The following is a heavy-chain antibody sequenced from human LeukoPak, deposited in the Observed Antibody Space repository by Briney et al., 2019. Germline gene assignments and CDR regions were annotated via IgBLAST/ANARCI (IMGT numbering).Heavy chain of an antibody. CDR1: GFTFCSYS. Sequence: GGSLRLSCVASGFTFCSYSMNWVRQAPGKGREWFSSISSSSSYIYYSDSVKGRFTISRDTAKKSLYLQMNSLRDQDVAVYYCARHYHDGSGYPGIDYWGQGTLVTVSS. CDR2: ISSSSSYI. J-gene: IGHJ4*02. V-gene: IGHV3-21*01. CDR3: ARHYHDGSGYPGIDY. D-gene: IGHD3-22*01.